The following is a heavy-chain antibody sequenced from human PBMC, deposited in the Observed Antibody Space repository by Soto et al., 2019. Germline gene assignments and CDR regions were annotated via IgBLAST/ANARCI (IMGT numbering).Heavy chain of an antibody. V-gene: IGHV4-34*01. CDR2: INHSGST. J-gene: IGHJ6*02. CDR1: GGSFSGYY. CDR3: ARVIAARLYYYYYGMDV. D-gene: IGHD6-6*01. Sequence: QVQLQQWGAGLLKPSETLSLTCAVYGGSFSGYYWSWIRQPPGKGLEWIGEINHSGSTNYNPSLKSRVTISVDTSKNQFSLKLSSVTAADTAVYYCARVIAARLYYYYYGMDVWGQGTTVTVSS.